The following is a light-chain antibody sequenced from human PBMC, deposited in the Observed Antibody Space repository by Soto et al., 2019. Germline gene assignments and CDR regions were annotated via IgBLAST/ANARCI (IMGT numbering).Light chain of an antibody. CDR2: GTS. CDR1: QAIAGW. CDR3: QQAYSFPLT. V-gene: IGKV1D-12*01. J-gene: IGKJ4*01. Sequence: EIQIIQSPSSVYAVAGDPVKGAFRSSQAIAGWLAWYQQKPGTAPRLLIYGTSTLQSGVPSRFSGSGSGTDFTLTINSLQTEDFATYYCQQAYSFPLTFGGGTKVDIK.